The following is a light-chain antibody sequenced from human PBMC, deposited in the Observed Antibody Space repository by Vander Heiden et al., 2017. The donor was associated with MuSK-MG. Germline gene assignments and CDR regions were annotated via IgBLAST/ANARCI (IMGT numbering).Light chain of an antibody. V-gene: IGLV3-21*03. Sequence: SCVLTQPPSVSVAPGKTDRITCGGNNIGSKSVHCYQPRPAQAPCLLVFDVSDRPSAIPQPFSCSTSGNTTTLTISRVEAEDEADYYCQVWDSSSDHPVVFGGGTKLTVL. CDR1: NIGSKS. CDR3: QVWDSSSDHPVV. J-gene: IGLJ2*01. CDR2: DVS.